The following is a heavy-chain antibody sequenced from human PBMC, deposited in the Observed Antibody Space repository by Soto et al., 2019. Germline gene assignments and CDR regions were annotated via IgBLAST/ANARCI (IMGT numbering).Heavy chain of an antibody. V-gene: IGHV1-18*01. CDR1: GYTFRSYS. CDR3: ARDLAVGWFDP. CDR2: INVYNGNK. J-gene: IGHJ5*02. D-gene: IGHD2-2*01. Sequence: QVQLVQSGAEVKKPGASVKVSCKTSGYTFRSYSISWVRQAPGQGLEWMGWINVYNGNKKYAQNLQGRVTMTTDTSTSTAYMELRSLRSDDTAVYYCARDLAVGWFDPWVQGTLVTVSS.